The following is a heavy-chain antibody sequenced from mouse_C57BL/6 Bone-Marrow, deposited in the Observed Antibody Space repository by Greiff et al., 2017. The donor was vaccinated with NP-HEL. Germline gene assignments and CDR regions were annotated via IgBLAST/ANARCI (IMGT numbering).Heavy chain of an antibody. J-gene: IGHJ1*03. D-gene: IGHD1-1*01. CDR1: GYTFTSYG. CDR3: ARSFLDYYGSSYTWYFDV. V-gene: IGHV1-81*01. Sequence: VQVVESGAELARPGASVKLSCKASGYTFTSYGISWVKQRTGQGLEWIGEIYPRSGNTYYNEKFKGKATLTADKSSSTAYMELRSLTSEDSAVYICARSFLDYYGSSYTWYFDVWGTGTTVTVSS. CDR2: IYPRSGNT.